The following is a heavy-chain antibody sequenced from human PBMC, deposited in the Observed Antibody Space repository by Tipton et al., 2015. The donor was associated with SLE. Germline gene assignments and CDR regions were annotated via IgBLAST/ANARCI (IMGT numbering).Heavy chain of an antibody. V-gene: IGHV3-23*01. Sequence: SLRLSCAASEFTFNSYAMNWVRQAPGKGLEWVSLISGSGGSTYYADSVKGRFTISRDNSKNTLYLQMNSLGAEDTAVYYCGRHAVPGPRFDYRRSWGIDPWGQGALVSV. CDR1: EFTFNSYA. CDR3: GRHAVPGPRFDYRRSWGIDP. CDR2: ISGSGGST. J-gene: IGHJ5*02. D-gene: IGHD4-11*01.